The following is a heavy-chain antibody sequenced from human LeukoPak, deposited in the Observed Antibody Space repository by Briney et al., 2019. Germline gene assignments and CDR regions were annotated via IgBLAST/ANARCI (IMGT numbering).Heavy chain of an antibody. Sequence: SETLSLTCTVSGGSISNYYWSWIRQPPGKGLEWIGYIYQSGSTEYNPSLKSRVTISVDTSRNQFPLKLYSVAAADTAVYYCVRDRELAYWGQGILVTVSS. CDR3: VRDRELAY. CDR1: GGSISNYY. J-gene: IGHJ4*02. V-gene: IGHV4-59*01. CDR2: IYQSGST. D-gene: IGHD1-1*01.